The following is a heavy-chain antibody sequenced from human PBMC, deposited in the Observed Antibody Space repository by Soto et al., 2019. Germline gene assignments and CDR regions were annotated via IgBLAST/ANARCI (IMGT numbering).Heavy chain of an antibody. CDR1: GESISSGGYS. CDR2: IYHSGTT. J-gene: IGHJ3*02. Sequence: PSETLSLTCSVSGESISSGGYSWSWIRQPPGGGLEWLGYIYHSGTTYSNPSLQSRLTMSVDRSKNEFSLNLNSVTAADTALYYCASSVDRSGWHDAFNIWGRGTLVTVSS. V-gene: IGHV4-30-2*01. D-gene: IGHD6-19*01. CDR3: ASSVDRSGWHDAFNI.